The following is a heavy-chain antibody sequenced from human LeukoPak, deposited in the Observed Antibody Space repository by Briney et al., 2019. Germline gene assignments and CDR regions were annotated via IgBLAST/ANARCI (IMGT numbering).Heavy chain of an antibody. D-gene: IGHD2-2*01. Sequence: PGGSLRLSCAASGFTFSSYAMHWVRQAPGKGLEWVAVISYDGSNKYYADSVKGRFTISRDNSKNTLYLQMNSLRAEDTAVYYCAKGVVPAARSETSFDYWGQGTLVTVSS. CDR2: ISYDGSNK. CDR3: AKGVVPAARSETSFDY. J-gene: IGHJ4*02. V-gene: IGHV3-30-3*01. CDR1: GFTFSSYA.